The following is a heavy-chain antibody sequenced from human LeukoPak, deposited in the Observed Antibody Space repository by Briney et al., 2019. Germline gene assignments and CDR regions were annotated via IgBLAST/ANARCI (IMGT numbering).Heavy chain of an antibody. Sequence: SETLSLTCTVSGGSISSYYWSWIRQPAGKGLEWIGRIYTSGSTNYNPSLKSRVTMSVGTSKNQFSLKLSSVTAADTAVYYCARDRFGSGSYSGYYGMDVWGQGTTVTVSS. CDR1: GGSISSYY. CDR2: IYTSGST. J-gene: IGHJ6*02. D-gene: IGHD3-10*01. CDR3: ARDRFGSGSYSGYYGMDV. V-gene: IGHV4-4*07.